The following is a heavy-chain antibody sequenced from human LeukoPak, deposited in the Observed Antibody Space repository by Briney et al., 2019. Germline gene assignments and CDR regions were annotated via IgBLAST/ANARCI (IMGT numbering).Heavy chain of an antibody. CDR2: IIPIFGTA. CDR1: GGTFSSYA. CDR3: AREGSGYDYYYYGMDV. J-gene: IGHJ6*04. D-gene: IGHD5-12*01. V-gene: IGHV1-69*06. Sequence: LVKVSCKASGGTFSSYAISWVRQAPGQGLEWMGGIIPIFGTANYAQKFQGRVTITADKSTSTAYMELSSLRSEDTAVYYCAREGSGYDYYYYGMDVWGKGTTVTVSS.